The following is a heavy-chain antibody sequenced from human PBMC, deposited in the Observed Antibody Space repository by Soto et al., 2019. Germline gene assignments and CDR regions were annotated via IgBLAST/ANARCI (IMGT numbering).Heavy chain of an antibody. J-gene: IGHJ6*02. V-gene: IGHV3-23*01. CDR3: ARYIPGVRYYGMDV. CDR1: GFIFSSYA. D-gene: IGHD2-2*01. CDR2: IGESGTPT. Sequence: EVQLLESGGGLVQPGGSLRLSCAASGFIFSSYAMKWVRQAPGKGLEWVSLIGESGTPTYYADSVKGRFTISRDNSGNTLFLEIYSLRAEDPSVYYCARYIPGVRYYGMDVWGQGNTVTVSS.